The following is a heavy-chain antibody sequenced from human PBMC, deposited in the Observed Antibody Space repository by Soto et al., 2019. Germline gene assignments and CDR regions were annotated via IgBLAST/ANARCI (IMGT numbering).Heavy chain of an antibody. CDR1: GGSFSGYY. D-gene: IGHD3-10*01. J-gene: IGHJ5*02. Sequence: SESLSPTCDVYGGSFSGYYWSWIRKPPGTGLEWIGEINHSGSTNYNPSLKSRVTISVDTSKNLFSLNLSSVTAADTAVYYCARDRRLITMVRGVSLWFDPWGQGTLVTVS. CDR3: ARDRRLITMVRGVSLWFDP. V-gene: IGHV4-34*01. CDR2: INHSGST.